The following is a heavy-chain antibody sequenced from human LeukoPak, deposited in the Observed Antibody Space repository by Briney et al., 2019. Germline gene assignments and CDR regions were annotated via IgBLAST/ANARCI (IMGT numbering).Heavy chain of an antibody. J-gene: IGHJ4*02. D-gene: IGHD3-22*01. CDR1: GYTFTSYD. V-gene: IGHV1-8*01. Sequence: ASVKVSCKASGYTFTSYDINWVRQATGQGLEWMGWMNPNSGNTGYAQKFQGRVTMTRDTSTSTVYMELSSLRSEDTAVYYCARDPDDSSGSYWGQGTLVTVSS. CDR3: ARDPDDSSGSY. CDR2: MNPNSGNT.